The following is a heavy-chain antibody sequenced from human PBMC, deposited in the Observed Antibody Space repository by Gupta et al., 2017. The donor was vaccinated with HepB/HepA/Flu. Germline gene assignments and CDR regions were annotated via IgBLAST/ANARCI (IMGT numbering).Heavy chain of an antibody. CDR2: ISASGATR. V-gene: IGHV3-48*02. D-gene: IGHD3-22*01. Sequence: EVLLVESGGGLVQPGGSLRVPCAASGFSFTTYSMTWVRQAPGKGLEWLSYISASGATRYYADSVKGRFTISRDNAKNSLYLQMNSLRDEDTAMYYCAREGDSYDSNDNWFDPWGQGTLVTVSS. J-gene: IGHJ5*02. CDR1: GFSFTTYS. CDR3: AREGDSYDSNDNWFDP.